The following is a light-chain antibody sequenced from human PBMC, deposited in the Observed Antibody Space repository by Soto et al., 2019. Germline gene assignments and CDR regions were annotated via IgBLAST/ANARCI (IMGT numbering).Light chain of an antibody. CDR2: DVS. Sequence: QSVLTQPASMYGSPGQSITISCTGSSSDVGAYNYDSWYQQYRPGEAPKLIIYDVSHRPAGVSTRFSGSKSGNTASLTISGLQTEDEADYYCSSYTRAATYVFGTGTKVTVL. CDR3: SSYTRAATYV. J-gene: IGLJ1*01. V-gene: IGLV2-14*03. CDR1: SSDVGAYNY.